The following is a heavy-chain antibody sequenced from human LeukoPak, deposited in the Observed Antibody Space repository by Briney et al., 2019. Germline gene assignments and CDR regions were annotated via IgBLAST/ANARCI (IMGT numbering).Heavy chain of an antibody. J-gene: IGHJ4*02. V-gene: IGHV4-59*01. CDR2: IYYSGST. CDR3: ARAQYSSSWYYSDY. Sequence: PSETLSLTCTVSGGSISSYYWSWIRQPPGKGLEWIGYIYYSGSTNYNPSLKSRVTISVDTSKNQFSLKLSSVTAADTAVYYCARAQYSSSWYYSDYWGQGTLVTVSS. CDR1: GGSISSYY. D-gene: IGHD6-13*01.